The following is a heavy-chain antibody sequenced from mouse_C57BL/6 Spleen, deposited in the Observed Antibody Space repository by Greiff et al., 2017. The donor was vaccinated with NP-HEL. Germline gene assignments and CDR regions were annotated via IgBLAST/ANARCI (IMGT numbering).Heavy chain of an antibody. CDR2: IYPGSGST. CDR3: ARSLYYSNYLDY. D-gene: IGHD2-5*01. CDR1: GYTFTSYW. V-gene: IGHV1-55*01. Sequence: QVQLQQPGAELVKPGASVKMSCKASGYTFTSYWITWVKQRPGQGLEWVGDIYPGSGSTNYNEKFKSKATLTVDTSSSTAYMQLSSLTSEDSAVYYCARSLYYSNYLDYWGQGTTLTVSS. J-gene: IGHJ2*01.